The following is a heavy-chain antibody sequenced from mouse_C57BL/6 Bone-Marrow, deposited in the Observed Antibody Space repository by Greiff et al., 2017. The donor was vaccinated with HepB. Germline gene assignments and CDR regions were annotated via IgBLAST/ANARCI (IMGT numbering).Heavy chain of an antibody. Sequence: EVHLVESGPGLVKPSQSLSLTCSVTGYSITSGYYWNWIRQFPGNKLEWMGYISYDGSNNYNPSLKNRISITRDTSKNQFFLKLNSVTTEDTATYYCARGGDYDAHYFDYWGQGTTLTVSS. J-gene: IGHJ2*01. CDR2: ISYDGSN. CDR3: ARGGDYDAHYFDY. D-gene: IGHD2-4*01. CDR1: GYSITSGYY. V-gene: IGHV3-6*01.